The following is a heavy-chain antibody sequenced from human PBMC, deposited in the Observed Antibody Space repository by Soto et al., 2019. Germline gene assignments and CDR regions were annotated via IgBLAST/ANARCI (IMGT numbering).Heavy chain of an antibody. Sequence: GGSLRLSCAASGFTFTSYAMSWVRQAPGKGREWVSAISGNGGRTYYGDSVKGRFTISRDNSKNTLYLQMNSLRAEDTAVYYCAKGGHIVVVTAIVSSYFDYWGQGTLVTVSS. V-gene: IGHV3-23*01. CDR3: AKGGHIVVVTAIVSSYFDY. CDR2: ISGNGGRT. J-gene: IGHJ4*02. D-gene: IGHD2-21*02. CDR1: GFTFTSYA.